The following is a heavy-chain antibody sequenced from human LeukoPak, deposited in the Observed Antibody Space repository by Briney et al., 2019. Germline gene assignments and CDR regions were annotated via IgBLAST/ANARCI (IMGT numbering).Heavy chain of an antibody. CDR1: GGPFSGYY. J-gene: IGHJ4*02. V-gene: IGHV4-34*01. Sequence: SETLSLTCAVYGGPFSGYYWSWIRQPPGKGLEWIGEINHSGSTNYNPSLKSRVTISVDTSKNQFSLKLSSVTAADTAVYYCARGLSLLWFGESNFDYWGQGTLVTVSS. CDR3: ARGLSLLWFGESNFDY. D-gene: IGHD3-10*01. CDR2: INHSGST.